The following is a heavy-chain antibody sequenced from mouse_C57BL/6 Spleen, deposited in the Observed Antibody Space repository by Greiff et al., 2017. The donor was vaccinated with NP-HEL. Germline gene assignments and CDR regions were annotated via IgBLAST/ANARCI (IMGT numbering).Heavy chain of an antibody. CDR2: INPSTGGT. J-gene: IGHJ3*01. CDR1: GYSFTGYY. D-gene: IGHD2-1*01. CDR3: VYGNYGFAY. Sequence: VQLQQSGPELVKPGASVKISCKASGYSFTGYYMNWVKQSPEKSLEWIGEINPSTGGTTYNQKFKAKATLTVDKSSSTAYMQLKSLTSEDSAVYYCVYGNYGFAYWGQGTLVTVSA. V-gene: IGHV1-42*01.